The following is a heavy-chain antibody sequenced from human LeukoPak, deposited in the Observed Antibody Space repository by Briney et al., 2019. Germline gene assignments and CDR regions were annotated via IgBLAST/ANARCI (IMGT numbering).Heavy chain of an antibody. CDR1: GYTFTGYY. J-gene: IGHJ5*02. V-gene: IGHV1-2*02. CDR2: INPYSGGT. D-gene: IGHD3-9*01. Sequence: ASVKVSCKASGYTFTGYYMHWVRQAPGQGLEWMGWINPYSGGTNYAQKFQGRVTMTRDMSISTAYMELSRLRSDDTAVYYCARDFEGVCIAPWGQGTLVTVSS. CDR3: ARDFEGVCIAP.